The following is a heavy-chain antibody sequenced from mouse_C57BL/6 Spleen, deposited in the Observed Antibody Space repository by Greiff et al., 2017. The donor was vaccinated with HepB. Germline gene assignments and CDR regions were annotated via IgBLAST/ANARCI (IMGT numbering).Heavy chain of an antibody. CDR2: IDPSDSYT. CDR3: ARLRYYYGSSDYYAMDY. D-gene: IGHD1-1*01. J-gene: IGHJ4*01. CDR1: GYTFTSYW. V-gene: IGHV1-69*01. Sequence: QVQLQQPGAELVMPGASVKLSCKASGYTFTSYWMHWVKQRPGQGLEWIGEIDPSDSYTNYNQKFKGKSTLTVDKPSSTSYMQLSSLTSEDSAVYYCARLRYYYGSSDYYAMDYWGQGTSVTVSS.